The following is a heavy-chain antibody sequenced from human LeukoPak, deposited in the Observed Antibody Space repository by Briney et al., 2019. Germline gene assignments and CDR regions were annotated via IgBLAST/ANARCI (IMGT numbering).Heavy chain of an antibody. D-gene: IGHD3-10*01. V-gene: IGHV3-23*01. J-gene: IGHJ4*02. Sequence: PGGSLRLSCAASGFTFSSYGMSWVRQAPGKGLEWVSAISGSGGSTYYADSVKGRFTISRDNSKNTLYLQMNSLRAEDTAVYYCASIYGSGSLIDYWGQGTLVTVSS. CDR3: ASIYGSGSLIDY. CDR1: GFTFSSYG. CDR2: ISGSGGST.